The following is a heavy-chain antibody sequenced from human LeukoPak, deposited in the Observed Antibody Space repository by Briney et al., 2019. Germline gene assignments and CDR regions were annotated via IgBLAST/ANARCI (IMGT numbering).Heavy chain of an antibody. Sequence: ASVKVSCKASGGTFSSYAISWVRQAPGQGLEWMGGIIPIFGTANYAQKFQGRVTITTDESTSTAYMELSSLRPEDTAVYYCARAPPAEMGPFDPWGQGTLVTVSS. V-gene: IGHV1-69*05. CDR1: GGTFSSYA. CDR3: ARAPPAEMGPFDP. J-gene: IGHJ5*02. D-gene: IGHD5-24*01. CDR2: IIPIFGTA.